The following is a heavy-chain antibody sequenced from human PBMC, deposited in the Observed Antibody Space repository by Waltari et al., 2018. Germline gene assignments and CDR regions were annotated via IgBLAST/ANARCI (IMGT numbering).Heavy chain of an antibody. D-gene: IGHD1-26*01. V-gene: IGHV3-30*18. CDR2: IWYDGSNK. CDR1: GFTFSSYG. CDR3: AKAGADDYYYMDV. Sequence: QVQLVESGGGVVQPGRSLRLSCAASGFTFSSYGMHWVRQAPGKGLEWGAVIWYDGSNKYYADSVKGRFTISRDNSKNTLYLQMNSLRAEDTAMYYCAKAGADDYYYMDVWGKGTTVTVSS. J-gene: IGHJ6*03.